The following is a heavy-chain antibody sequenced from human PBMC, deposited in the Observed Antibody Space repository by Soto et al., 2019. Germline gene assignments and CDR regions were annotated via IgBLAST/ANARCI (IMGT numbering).Heavy chain of an antibody. V-gene: IGHV1-18*01. D-gene: IGHD4-17*01. CDR1: GYTFTSYG. J-gene: IGHJ2*01. Sequence: QGQLVQSGNEVKRPGASVKVSCKASGYTFTSYGISWVRQAPGQGLEWLGWIRVYNGATNYAEKLQGRVPVTIDPSANTAHMELTHLRSDDTAVYFCAKTYGDFYWYFDLWGRGTLVTVSS. CDR3: AKTYGDFYWYFDL. CDR2: IRVYNGAT.